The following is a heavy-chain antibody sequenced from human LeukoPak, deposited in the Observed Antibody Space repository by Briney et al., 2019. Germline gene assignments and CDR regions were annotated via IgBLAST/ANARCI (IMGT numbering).Heavy chain of an antibody. CDR3: AKFPG. D-gene: IGHD3-10*01. V-gene: IGHV3-30*02. Sequence: GGSLRLSCAASGFAFSTYGMHWVRQAPGKGLEWVAFIWIDESNKYYADSVKGRFTISRDNSKNTLYLQMSGLRVDDTAVYYCAKFPGWGQGTLVTVAS. CDR1: GFAFSTYG. CDR2: IWIDESNK. J-gene: IGHJ4*02.